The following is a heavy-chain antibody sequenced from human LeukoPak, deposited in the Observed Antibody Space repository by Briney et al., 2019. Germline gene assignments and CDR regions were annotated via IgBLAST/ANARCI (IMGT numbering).Heavy chain of an antibody. D-gene: IGHD4-17*01. Sequence: SETLSLTCTVSGGSVSSGSYYWGWIRQPPGKGLEWIGSIYYSGSTYYNPSLKSRVTISVDTSKNQFSLKLSSVTAADTAVYYCARRGVTTGHFDYWGQGTLVTVSS. CDR1: GGSVSSGSYY. J-gene: IGHJ4*02. CDR3: ARRGVTTGHFDY. V-gene: IGHV4-39*01. CDR2: IYYSGST.